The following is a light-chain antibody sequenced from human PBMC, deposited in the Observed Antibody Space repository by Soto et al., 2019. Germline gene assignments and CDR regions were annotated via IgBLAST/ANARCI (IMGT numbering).Light chain of an antibody. CDR1: QGIRNS. Sequence: DIQMTQSPSSLSASVGDRVTITCRASQGIRNSLAWYQQKPGKVPQVLIYAASILQSGVPSRFSGSGSGTDFTITISSLQPEDFATYYCHHYNSAPLTFGGGTKVEIK. CDR3: HHYNSAPLT. V-gene: IGKV1-27*01. CDR2: AAS. J-gene: IGKJ4*01.